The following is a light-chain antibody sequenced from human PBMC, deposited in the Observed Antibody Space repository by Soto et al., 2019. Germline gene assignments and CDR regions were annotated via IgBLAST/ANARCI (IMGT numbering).Light chain of an antibody. CDR3: CSYTSISTYV. CDR2: DVS. J-gene: IGLJ1*01. V-gene: IGLV2-14*03. Sequence: QSALTQPASVSGSPGQSIAISCTGTSSDVGSDYDYVSWYQQHPGKAPKRMVYDVSTRPSGVSNRFSGSKSGSTASLTISGLQAEDEADYYCCSYTSISTYVFGTGTQLTVL. CDR1: SSDVGSDYDY.